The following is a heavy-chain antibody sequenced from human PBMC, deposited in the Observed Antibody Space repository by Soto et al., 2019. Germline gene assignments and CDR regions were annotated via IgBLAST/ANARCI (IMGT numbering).Heavy chain of an antibody. J-gene: IGHJ6*02. CDR3: ARHGFGPLHGLVDV. Sequence: QVQLQESGPGLVKPSETLSLTCTVSGDSLTNYYCSWFRQPPGKGLEWIGYIMYSGYSAYNLSLKXXVPXSMDTSKTQFSLMLESVTATDTAVYYCARHGFGPLHGLVDVWGQGTTVIVSS. CDR1: GDSLTNYY. CDR2: IMYSGYS. V-gene: IGHV4-59*08. D-gene: IGHD3-10*01.